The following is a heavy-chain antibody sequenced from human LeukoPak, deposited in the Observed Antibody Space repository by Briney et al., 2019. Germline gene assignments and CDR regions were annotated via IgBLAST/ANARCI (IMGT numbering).Heavy chain of an antibody. CDR2: ISSSSSYI. J-gene: IGHJ4*02. D-gene: IGHD6-6*01. Sequence: GGSLRLSCAASGFTFSSYIMNWVRQAPGKGLEWVSSISSSSSYINYADSVKGRFTISRDNAKNSLYLQMNGLRAEDTAVYYCARDSKQLALSPYYFDYWGQGTLVTVSS. CDR3: ARDSKQLALSPYYFDY. CDR1: GFTFSSYI. V-gene: IGHV3-21*01.